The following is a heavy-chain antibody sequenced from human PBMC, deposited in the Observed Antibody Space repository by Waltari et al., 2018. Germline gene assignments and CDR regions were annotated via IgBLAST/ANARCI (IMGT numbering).Heavy chain of an antibody. CDR3: ARGRGIRQLPQFDI. CDR1: GYTFTGYY. J-gene: IGHJ3*02. Sequence: QVQLVQSGAEVKKPGASVKVSCKASGYTFTGYYMHWVRQAPGQGLEWRGWINPNRGGTNYARKFQGRVTMTRDTSISTAYMELSRLRSDDTAVYYCARGRGIRQLPQFDIWGQGTMVTVSS. CDR2: INPNRGGT. V-gene: IGHV1-2*02. D-gene: IGHD1-1*01.